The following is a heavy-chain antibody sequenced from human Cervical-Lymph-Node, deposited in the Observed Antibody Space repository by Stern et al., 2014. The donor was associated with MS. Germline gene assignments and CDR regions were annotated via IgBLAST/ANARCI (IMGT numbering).Heavy chain of an antibody. D-gene: IGHD6-19*01. V-gene: IGHV2-5*02. J-gene: IGHJ3*02. CDR2: ILWDDDK. CDR3: AHRPPRRIAVADDAFDI. Sequence: QITLKESGPTLVKPTQTLTLTCTFSGFSLSTSGVGVGWIRQPPGKALEWLALILWDDDKRYSPSLKSRLTITKDTSKNQVVLTMTNMDPVDTATYYCAHRPPRRIAVADDAFDIWGQGTMVTVSS. CDR1: GFSLSTSGVG.